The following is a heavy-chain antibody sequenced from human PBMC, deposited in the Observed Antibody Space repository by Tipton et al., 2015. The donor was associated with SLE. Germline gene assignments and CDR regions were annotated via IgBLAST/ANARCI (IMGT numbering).Heavy chain of an antibody. D-gene: IGHD4/OR15-4a*01. CDR2: ISASGAVI. Sequence: GSLRLSCVASRFTFSNSDMNWVRQAPGKGLEWVSYISASGAVIHYADSVTGRFTISRDNDKNSLFLQMNSLRAEDTAVYYCARVNWYGAISYVPFDIWGQGTVVTVSS. CDR3: ARVNWYGAISYVPFDI. V-gene: IGHV3-48*03. CDR1: RFTFSNSD. J-gene: IGHJ3*02.